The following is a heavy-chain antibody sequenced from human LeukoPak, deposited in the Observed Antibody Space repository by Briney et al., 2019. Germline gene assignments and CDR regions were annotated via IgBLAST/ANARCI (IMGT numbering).Heavy chain of an antibody. V-gene: IGHV3-21*01. CDR1: GFTVSSNY. CDR2: ITTSSSYM. CDR3: AKDGSYCSSISCYFDS. Sequence: PGGSLRLSCAASGFTVSSNYMSWVRQAPGKGLEWVSSITTSSSYMFYADSVRGRFTISRDNAENSLYLQMNSLRAEDTAVYYCAKDGSYCSSISCYFDSWGQGTLVTVSS. D-gene: IGHD2-2*01. J-gene: IGHJ4*02.